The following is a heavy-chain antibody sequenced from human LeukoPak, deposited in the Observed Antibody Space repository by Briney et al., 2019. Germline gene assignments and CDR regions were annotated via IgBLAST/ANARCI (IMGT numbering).Heavy chain of an antibody. CDR3: ASKWLVLGGFDY. D-gene: IGHD6-19*01. Sequence: PGGSLRLSCAASGFTFSSYAMHWVRQAPGKGLEWVAVISYHGSNKYYADSVKGRFTISRDNSKNTLYLQMNSLRAEDTAVYYCASKWLVLGGFDYWGQGTLVTVSS. CDR1: GFTFSSYA. CDR2: ISYHGSNK. V-gene: IGHV3-30-3*01. J-gene: IGHJ4*02.